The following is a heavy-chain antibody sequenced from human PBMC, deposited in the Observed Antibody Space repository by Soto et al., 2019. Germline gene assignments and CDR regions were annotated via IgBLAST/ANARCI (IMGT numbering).Heavy chain of an antibody. CDR3: AKEWGSGWPYFDY. CDR2: ISWDSGTI. CDR1: GFTFDDYA. J-gene: IGHJ4*02. V-gene: IGHV3-9*01. Sequence: PGGSLRLSCAASGFTFDDYAMHWVRQAPGKGLEWVSRISWDSGTIDYADSVKGRFTISRDNAKNSLYLQMNSLRTDDTALYYCAKEWGSGWPYFDYWGQGTLVTVSS. D-gene: IGHD6-19*01.